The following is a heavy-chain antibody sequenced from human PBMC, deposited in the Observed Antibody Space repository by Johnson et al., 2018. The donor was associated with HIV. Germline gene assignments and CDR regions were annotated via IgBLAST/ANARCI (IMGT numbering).Heavy chain of an antibody. CDR3: AREVAGDYGDSPGAFDI. V-gene: IGHV3-7*05. D-gene: IGHD4-17*01. CDR1: GFTFSSYW. J-gene: IGHJ3*02. Sequence: VQLVESGGGLVQPGGSLRLSCAASGFTFSSYWMSWVRQAPGKGLEWVANIKQDGSEKYYVDSVKGRFTISRDNSKSTLYLQINSLRAEDTAVYYCAREVAGDYGDSPGAFDIWGQGTMVTVSS. CDR2: IKQDGSEK.